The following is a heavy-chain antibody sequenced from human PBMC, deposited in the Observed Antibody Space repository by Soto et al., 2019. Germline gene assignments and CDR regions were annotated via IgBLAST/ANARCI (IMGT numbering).Heavy chain of an antibody. CDR3: ARDLGHFGRSGSYFDY. Sequence: QVQLVESGGGVVQPGRSLRLSCEGSGFIFSSYGMHWVRQAPGKGLEWVAVIWYDGSNKYYADSVKGRFTISREDSKNTLYLQMNSLRAEDTAVYYCARDLGHFGRSGSYFDYWGQGTLVTVSS. J-gene: IGHJ4*02. CDR1: GFIFSSYG. CDR2: IWYDGSNK. D-gene: IGHD3-22*01. V-gene: IGHV3-33*01.